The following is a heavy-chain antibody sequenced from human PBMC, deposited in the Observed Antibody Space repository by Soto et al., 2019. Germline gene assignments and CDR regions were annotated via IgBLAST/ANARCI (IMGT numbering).Heavy chain of an antibody. V-gene: IGHV3-23*01. CDR2: ISGSGGST. CDR3: ARGWSYFAFDF. Sequence: GGSLRLSCADSGFNFSSYAMSWVRQAPGKGLEWVSAISGSGGSTYYPDSVKGRFTISRDNSKNTLYLQMNSLRAEDTSVYYCARGWSYFAFDFWGQGTLVTVSS. D-gene: IGHD1-26*01. CDR1: GFNFSSYA. J-gene: IGHJ3*01.